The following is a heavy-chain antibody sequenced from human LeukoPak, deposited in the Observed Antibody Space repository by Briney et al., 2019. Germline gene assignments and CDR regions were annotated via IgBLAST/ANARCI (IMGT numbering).Heavy chain of an antibody. J-gene: IGHJ4*02. V-gene: IGHV3-23*05. CDR3: AKTRGSASHTQYHFDK. CDR2: ILRSGSP. Sequence: GGSLRLSCKVSGLTFENFAMTWVRQAPGKGLEWVSTILRSGSPYYADSVKGRFTISRDNSKDTVYLQMNSLRVEDTALYYCAKTRGSASHTQYHFDKWGQGTLVTVSS. D-gene: IGHD6-19*01. CDR1: GLTFENFA.